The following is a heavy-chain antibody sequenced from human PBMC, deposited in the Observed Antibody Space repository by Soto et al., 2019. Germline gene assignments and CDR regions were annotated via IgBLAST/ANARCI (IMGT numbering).Heavy chain of an antibody. CDR1: GFSRSTRGVG. CDR2: IYWDDDK. CDR3: PHTLYDYGWGTNWFDP. Sequence: QITLNESGPTLVQPTQTLTLTCTFSGFSRSTRGVGVGWIRQPPGKALEWLALIYWDDDKRYSTSLKSRLTITTDTSKSRVVRLMTNMDPVDTATDYCPHTLYDYGWGTNWFDPCGQGTLVTVSS. D-gene: IGHD3-16*01. J-gene: IGHJ5*02. V-gene: IGHV2-5*02.